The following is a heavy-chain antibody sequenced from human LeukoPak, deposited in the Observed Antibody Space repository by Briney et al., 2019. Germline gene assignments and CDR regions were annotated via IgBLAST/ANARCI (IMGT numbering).Heavy chain of an antibody. CDR2: ISNDGRNK. Sequence: GGSLRLSCAASGFTCSTYAMHWVRQAPGKGLEWVAVISNDGRNKIYADSVKGRFTISRDNSKNTLFLQMNSLRTEDTAVYYCASDPMADFDYWGQGTLVTVSS. D-gene: IGHD2-8*01. CDR3: ASDPMADFDY. CDR1: GFTCSTYA. J-gene: IGHJ4*02. V-gene: IGHV3-30*04.